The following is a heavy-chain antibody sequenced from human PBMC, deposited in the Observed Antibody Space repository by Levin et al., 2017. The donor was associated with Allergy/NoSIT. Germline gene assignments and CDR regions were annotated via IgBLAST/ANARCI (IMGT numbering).Heavy chain of an antibody. CDR1: GFTFDDYA. J-gene: IGHJ6*02. CDR2: ISWNSGSI. Sequence: GGSLRLSCAASGFTFDDYAMHWVRQAPGKGLEWVSGISWNSGSIGYADSVKGRFTISRDNAKNSLYLQMNSLRAEDTALYYCAKDTSKQRALYYYYGMDVWGQGTTVTVSS. CDR3: AKDTSKQRALYYYYGMDV. V-gene: IGHV3-9*01. D-gene: IGHD6-25*01.